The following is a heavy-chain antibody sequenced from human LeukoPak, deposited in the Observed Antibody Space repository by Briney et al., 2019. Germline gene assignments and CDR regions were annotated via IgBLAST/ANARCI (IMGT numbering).Heavy chain of an antibody. CDR3: TRAPVYCSSTSCYGLYFDY. J-gene: IGHJ4*02. CDR1: GFTFGDYA. V-gene: IGHV3-49*04. Sequence: GGSLTLSCTASGFTFGDYAMSWVRQAPGKGLEWVGVIRSKAYGGTTEYAASVKGRFTISRDDSKSIAYLQMNSLKTEDAAVYYCTRAPVYCSSTSCYGLYFDYWGQGTLVTVSS. CDR2: IRSKAYGGTT. D-gene: IGHD2-2*01.